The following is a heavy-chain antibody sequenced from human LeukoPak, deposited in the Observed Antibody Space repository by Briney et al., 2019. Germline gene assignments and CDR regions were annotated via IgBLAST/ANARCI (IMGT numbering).Heavy chain of an antibody. Sequence: GGSLRLSCAASGFTFSSYAMSWVRQAPGKGLEWVSAIRGSGGSTYYADSVKGRFTISRDNSKNTLYLQVNSLRAEDTAVYYCAKPVYSSGWYVPFDYWGQGTLVTVSS. J-gene: IGHJ4*02. D-gene: IGHD6-19*01. V-gene: IGHV3-23*01. CDR2: IRGSGGST. CDR1: GFTFSSYA. CDR3: AKPVYSSGWYVPFDY.